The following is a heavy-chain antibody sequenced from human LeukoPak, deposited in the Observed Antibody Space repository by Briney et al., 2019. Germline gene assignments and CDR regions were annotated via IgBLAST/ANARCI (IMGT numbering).Heavy chain of an antibody. CDR3: ARHDGWLSHYWYFDL. D-gene: IGHD6-19*01. Sequence: GESLKISCKGSGYSFTSYWISWVRQMPGKGLEWMGRIDPSDSYTNYSPSFQGHVTISADKSISTAYLRWSSLKASDTAMYYCARHDGWLSHYWYFDLWGRGTLVTVSS. J-gene: IGHJ2*01. V-gene: IGHV5-10-1*01. CDR2: IDPSDSYT. CDR1: GYSFTSYW.